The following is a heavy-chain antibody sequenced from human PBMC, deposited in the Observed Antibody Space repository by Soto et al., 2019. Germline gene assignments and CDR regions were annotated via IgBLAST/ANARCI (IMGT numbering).Heavy chain of an antibody. CDR1: GVTFVDYS. J-gene: IGHJ6*02. V-gene: IGHV3-43*01. CDR2: ISWDGGST. CDR3: AKDIASSDYGDYYYYYYGMDV. D-gene: IGHD4-17*01. Sequence: GGSLRHPCAAAGVTFVDYSIRWVRQAQGKGLEWVSLISWDGGSTYYADSVKGRFTISRDNSKNSLYLQMNSLRTEDTALYYCAKDIASSDYGDYYYYYYGMDVWGQGTTVTVSS.